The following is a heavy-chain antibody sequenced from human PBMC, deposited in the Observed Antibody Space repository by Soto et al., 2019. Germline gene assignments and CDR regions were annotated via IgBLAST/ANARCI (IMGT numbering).Heavy chain of an antibody. V-gene: IGHV1-69*06. J-gene: IGHJ6*02. D-gene: IGHD2-15*01. Sequence: SVKVSCKASGGTFSSYAISWVRQAPGQGLEWMGGIIPIFGTANYAQKFQGRVTITADKSTSTAYMELSSLRSEETAVYYCARMDIVVVTGSYYYYYGMDVWGQGTTVTVSS. CDR2: IIPIFGTA. CDR3: ARMDIVVVTGSYYYYYGMDV. CDR1: GGTFSSYA.